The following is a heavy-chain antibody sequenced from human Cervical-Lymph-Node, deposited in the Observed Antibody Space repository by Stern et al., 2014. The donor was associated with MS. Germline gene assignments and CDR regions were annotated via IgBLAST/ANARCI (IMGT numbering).Heavy chain of an antibody. Sequence: EVQLVESGGGLVQPGRSLRLSCAASGFNFDDYAMHWVQQVPGKGLDWVSGISWNSGRIEYADSVKGRFTISRDNVKSSLFLQMNSLRSEDTALYYCVKGGVWQLSNAFDHWGQGTLVIVSS. CDR2: ISWNSGRI. CDR3: VKGGVWQLSNAFDH. V-gene: IGHV3-9*01. CDR1: GFNFDDYA. D-gene: IGHD4-23*01. J-gene: IGHJ4*02.